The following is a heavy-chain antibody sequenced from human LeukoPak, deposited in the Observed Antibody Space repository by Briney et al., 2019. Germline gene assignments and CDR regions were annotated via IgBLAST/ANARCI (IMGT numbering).Heavy chain of an antibody. CDR2: IYPGDSDT. J-gene: IGHJ4*02. CDR1: GYSFTNYW. D-gene: IGHD3-22*01. V-gene: IGHV5-51*01. Sequence: GESLKISCKGSGYSFTNYWVGWVRQMPGKGLEWMGIIYPGDSDTRYSPSFQGQVTISADKSISTAYLQWSSLKASDTAMYYCARSPRGVYYDSSGQEFDYWGQGTLVTVSS. CDR3: ARSPRGVYYDSSGQEFDY.